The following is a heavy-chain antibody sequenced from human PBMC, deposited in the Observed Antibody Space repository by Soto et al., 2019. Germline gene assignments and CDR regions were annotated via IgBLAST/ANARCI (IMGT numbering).Heavy chain of an antibody. D-gene: IGHD2-15*01. CDR1: GGSISSSIYY. CDR3: ARGIVVVVAANLDAFDI. J-gene: IGHJ3*02. Sequence: SETLSLTCPVSGGSISSSIYYWGWLRQPPGKGLEWIGSIYYSGSTYYNPSLKSRVTISVDTSKNQFSLKLSSVTAADTAVYYCARGIVVVVAANLDAFDIWGQGTMVTVSS. CDR2: IYYSGST. V-gene: IGHV4-39*01.